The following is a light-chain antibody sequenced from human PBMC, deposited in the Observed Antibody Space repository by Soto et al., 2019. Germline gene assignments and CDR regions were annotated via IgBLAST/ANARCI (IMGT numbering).Light chain of an antibody. J-gene: IGLJ1*01. CDR2: EVT. Sequence: QSALTQPPSASGSPGQSVTISCTGTSSDVGGYNYVSWYQQHPGKAPKLMIYEVTKRPSGVPDRFSGSKSGNPASLTVSGSKADDEADYYCSSFPGSNNPYVFGNGTKLTVL. CDR3: SSFPGSNNPYV. CDR1: SSDVGGYNY. V-gene: IGLV2-8*01.